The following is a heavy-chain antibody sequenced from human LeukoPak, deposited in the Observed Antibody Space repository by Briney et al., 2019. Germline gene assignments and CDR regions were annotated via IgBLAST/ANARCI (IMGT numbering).Heavy chain of an antibody. D-gene: IGHD3-3*01. V-gene: IGHV3-23*01. J-gene: IGHJ6*03. CDR1: GFTFSSYA. Sequence: SGGGVVQPGRSLRLSCAASGFTFSSYAMSWVRQAPGKGLEWVSAISGSGGSTYYADSVKGRFTISRDNSKNTLYLQMNSLRVEDTAVYYCAKDGVLYYASWSVYSPSYFYMDVWGKGTTVTVSS. CDR3: AKDGVLYYASWSVYSPSYFYMDV. CDR2: ISGSGGST.